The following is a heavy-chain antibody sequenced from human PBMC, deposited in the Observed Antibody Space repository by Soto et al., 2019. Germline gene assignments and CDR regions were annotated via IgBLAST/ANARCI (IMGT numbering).Heavy chain of an antibody. V-gene: IGHV4-61*01. D-gene: IGHD2-15*01. CDR2: IYYSGST. CDR1: GGSVSSGSYC. Sequence: QVQLQESGPGLVKPSETLSLTCTVSGGSVSSGSYCWSWIRQPPGKGLEWIGYIYYSGSTNYNPSLKSRVTXPXAXSXXQFSLKLSSVTGADTAVYYCARALYCSGGSCSFDPWGQGTLVTVSS. CDR3: ARALYCSGGSCSFDP. J-gene: IGHJ5*02.